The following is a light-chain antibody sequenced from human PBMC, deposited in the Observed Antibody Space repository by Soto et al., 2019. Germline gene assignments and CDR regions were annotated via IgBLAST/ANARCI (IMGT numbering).Light chain of an antibody. CDR3: SSYAGSNNWVV. J-gene: IGLJ2*01. CDR2: EVS. CDR1: SSDVGGYNY. Sequence: QSVLTQPPSASGSPGQSVTISCTGTSSDVGGYNYVSWYQQHPGKAPKLMIYEVSKRPSGVTDRFSGSKSGNTASLTVSGLQAEDEADYYCSSYAGSNNWVVFGGGTKLTVL. V-gene: IGLV2-8*01.